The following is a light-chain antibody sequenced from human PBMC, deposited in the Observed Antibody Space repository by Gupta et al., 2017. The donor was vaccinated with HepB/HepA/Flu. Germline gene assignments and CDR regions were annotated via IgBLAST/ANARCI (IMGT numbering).Light chain of an antibody. J-gene: IGLJ3*02. CDR3: KSYAGSNIWV. Sequence: QSALTQPASVSGSPGQSITISCTGTNSDVGAYNYVSWYQQHPGKVPKLMIYDVTYRPSGVSSRFSGPKSGNTASLTISGLQAEDEGDYFCKSYAGSNIWVFGGGTKLTVL. V-gene: IGLV2-14*01. CDR1: NSDVGAYNY. CDR2: DVT.